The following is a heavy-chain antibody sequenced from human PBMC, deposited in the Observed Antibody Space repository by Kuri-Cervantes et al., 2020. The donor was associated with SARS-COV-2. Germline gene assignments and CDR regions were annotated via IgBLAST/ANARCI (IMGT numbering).Heavy chain of an antibody. V-gene: IGHV4-59*12. CDR2: IYYSGST. D-gene: IGHD6-13*01. J-gene: IGHJ4*02. Sequence: GSLRLSCTVSGGPISSYYWSWIRQPPGKGLEWIGYIYYSGSTNYNPSLKSRVTISVDTSKNQFSLKLSSATAADTAVYYCARVPIAAPEYWGQGTLVTVSS. CDR3: ARVPIAAPEY. CDR1: GGPISSYY.